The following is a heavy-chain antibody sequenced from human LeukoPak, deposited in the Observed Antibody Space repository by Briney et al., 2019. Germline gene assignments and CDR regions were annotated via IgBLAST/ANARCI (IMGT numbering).Heavy chain of an antibody. CDR2: ISGSGGST. D-gene: IGHD1-20*01. J-gene: IGHJ4*02. CDR3: AKAPRVTGATKPFDY. Sequence: GSLRLSCAASGFTFSSYAMSWVRQAPGKGLEWVSAISGSGGSTYYADSVKGRFTISRDNSKNTLYLQMNSLRAEDTAVYYCAKAPRVTGATKPFDYWGQGTLVTVSS. V-gene: IGHV3-23*01. CDR1: GFTFSSYA.